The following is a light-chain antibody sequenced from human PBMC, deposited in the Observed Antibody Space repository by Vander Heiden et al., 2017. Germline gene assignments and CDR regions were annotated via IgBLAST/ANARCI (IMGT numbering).Light chain of an antibody. CDR1: SDDVGGYRF. J-gene: IGLJ2*01. CDR2: EVT. Sequence: QSALPHHHSASGLLGQSVTISCTGTSDDVGGYRFVSWYRQYPGKAPKLIIYEVTKRPSGVPDRLSGSKSGNTASLTVSGLQAEDEAHYYCSSYVGNDRLIFGGGTKVTVL. V-gene: IGLV2-8*01. CDR3: SSYVGNDRLI.